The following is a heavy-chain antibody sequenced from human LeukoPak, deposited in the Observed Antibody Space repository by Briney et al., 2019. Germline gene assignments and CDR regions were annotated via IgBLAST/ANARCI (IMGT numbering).Heavy chain of an antibody. CDR3: ARLSWLSYYDSSGYEFDY. CDR2: IYYSGST. CDR1: GGSISSYY. J-gene: IGHJ4*02. Sequence: ASETLSLTCTVSGGSISSYYWSWIRQPPGKGLEWIGYIYYSGSTNYNPSLKSRVTISVDTSKNQFSLKLSSVTAADTAVYYCARLSWLSYYDSSGYEFDYWGQGTLVTVSS. D-gene: IGHD3-22*01. V-gene: IGHV4-59*01.